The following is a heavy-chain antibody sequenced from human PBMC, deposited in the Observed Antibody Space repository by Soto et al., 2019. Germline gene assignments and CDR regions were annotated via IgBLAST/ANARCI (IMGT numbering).Heavy chain of an antibody. CDR3: AKVFSVFTTVGWFDP. J-gene: IGHJ5*02. D-gene: IGHD3-22*01. Sequence: EVQLLESGGGLVQPGGSLRLSCAASGFTFSSYAMSWVRQAPGKGREWVSVISGSGGSTYYADSVKGRFTISRDNSKNTLYLQMNSLRAEDTDVYYCAKVFSVFTTVGWFDPWGQGTLVTVSS. CDR1: GFTFSSYA. V-gene: IGHV3-23*01. CDR2: ISGSGGST.